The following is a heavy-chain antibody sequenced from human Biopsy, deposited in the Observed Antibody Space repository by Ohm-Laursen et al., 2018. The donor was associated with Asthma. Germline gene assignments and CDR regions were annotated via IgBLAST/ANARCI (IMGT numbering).Heavy chain of an antibody. V-gene: IGHV1-69*01. Sequence: SSVKVSCKGSRDIFSSYGFSWVRQAPGQGLEWMGGIIPISLTPSYARRFRGRVTISADEYTRTAYMELSSLRSEDAAVYYCARDPSYFDPSVEGWHLWGQGTMVTVSS. CDR1: RDIFSSYG. CDR2: IIPISLTP. J-gene: IGHJ3*01. CDR3: ARDPSYFDPSVEGWHL. D-gene: IGHD3-22*01.